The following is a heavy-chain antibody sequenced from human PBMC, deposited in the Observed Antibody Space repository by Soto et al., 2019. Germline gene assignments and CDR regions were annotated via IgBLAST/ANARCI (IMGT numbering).Heavy chain of an antibody. CDR2: IIPIFGTA. D-gene: IGHD5-18*01. Sequence: QVQLVQSGAEVKKPGSSVKVSCKASGGTFSSYAISWVRQDPGQGLEWMGGIIPIFGTANYAQKFQGRVTITADESTSTAYMELSSLRSEDTAVYYCARAQPTWIQPSGYYGMDVWGQGTTVTVSS. CDR1: GGTFSSYA. J-gene: IGHJ6*02. V-gene: IGHV1-69*12. CDR3: ARAQPTWIQPSGYYGMDV.